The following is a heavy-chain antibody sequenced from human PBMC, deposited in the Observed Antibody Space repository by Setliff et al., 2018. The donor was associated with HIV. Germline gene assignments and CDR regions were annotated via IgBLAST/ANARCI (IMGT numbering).Heavy chain of an antibody. CDR3: ATDLLWFGERGFDY. D-gene: IGHD3-10*01. CDR2: ISMNSNYI. V-gene: IGHV3-21*01. CDR1: GFTFSSYT. J-gene: IGHJ4*02. Sequence: PGGSLRLSCEASGFTFSSYTMNWVRQAPGKALKWVSFISMNSNYIYYVDSVKGRFTISRDNAKNSLYLQMNSLRVEDTAVYYCATDLLWFGERGFDYWGQGTLVTVSS.